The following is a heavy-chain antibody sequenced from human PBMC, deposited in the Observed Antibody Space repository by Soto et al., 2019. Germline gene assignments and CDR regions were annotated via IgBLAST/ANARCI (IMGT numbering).Heavy chain of an antibody. CDR2: ISGTSGYT. J-gene: IGHJ6*02. V-gene: IGHV3-11*05. CDR1: GFSFSDSY. CDR3: ARDRGGYGPPDV. D-gene: IGHD3-10*01. Sequence: QVQLVESGGGLVKPGGSLRLSCAASGFSFSDSYMSWVRQAPGKGLEWVSYISGTSGYTGYADSVKGRFTISRDNAKNSLYLQMNRLRVEDTAVNYGARDRGGYGPPDVWGQGATVTGSS.